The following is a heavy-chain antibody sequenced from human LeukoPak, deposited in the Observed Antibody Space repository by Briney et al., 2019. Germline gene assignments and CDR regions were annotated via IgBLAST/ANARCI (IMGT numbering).Heavy chain of an antibody. D-gene: IGHD6-13*01. CDR2: MFYSGTT. Sequence: SETLSLTCTVSGGSISSYYWSWIRQPPGKGLECIGFMFYSGTTNYNPSLKSRVTISVDTSKNQLSLKLSSVTAADTAVYYCARLGAGNWFDPWGQGTLVTVSA. V-gene: IGHV4-59*08. CDR3: ARLGAGNWFDP. CDR1: GGSISSYY. J-gene: IGHJ5*02.